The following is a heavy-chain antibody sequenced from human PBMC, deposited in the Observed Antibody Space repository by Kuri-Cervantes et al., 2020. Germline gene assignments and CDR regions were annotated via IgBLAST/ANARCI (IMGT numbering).Heavy chain of an antibody. CDR2: IIPIFGTA. CDR1: GGTFSSYA. D-gene: IGHD2-15*01. V-gene: IGHV1-69*13. CDR3: ARGNGVVAATRGFQLDY. Sequence: SVKVSCKASGGTFSSYAISWVRQAPGQGLEWMGGIIPIFGTANYAQKFQGRVTITADESTSTAYMELSSLRSEDTAMYYCARGNGVVAATRGFQLDYWGQGTLVTVSS. J-gene: IGHJ4*02.